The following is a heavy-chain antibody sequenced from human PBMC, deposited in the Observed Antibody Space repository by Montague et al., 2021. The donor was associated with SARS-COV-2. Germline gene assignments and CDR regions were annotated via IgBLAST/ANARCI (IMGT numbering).Heavy chain of an antibody. Sequence: CAISGDSVSNNRAARNWVRQSPSRGLEWLGRTYYTSKWYNDYALFVKSRITINPDTSKNQVSLRLNSVTPEDTAIYFCAREVDNYFGYWGQGTLVTVSS. CDR3: AREVDNYFGY. CDR1: GDSVSNNRAA. D-gene: IGHD3-9*01. V-gene: IGHV6-1*01. CDR2: TYYTSKWYN. J-gene: IGHJ4*02.